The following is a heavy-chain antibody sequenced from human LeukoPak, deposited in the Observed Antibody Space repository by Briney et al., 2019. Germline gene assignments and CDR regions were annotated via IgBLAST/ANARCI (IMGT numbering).Heavy chain of an antibody. J-gene: IGHJ3*01. CDR2: IIPIFGTA. V-gene: IGHV1-69*06. D-gene: IGHD6-19*01. Sequence: VASVKDSCKASGGTFCSYVICWVRQAPGQGREWMGGIIPIFGTAYYAQKFQGRVTITADKSTSTAYMELSSLGSEDTAVYYCARDYSIAVAADAAIDAFDFWGQGTMVTVSS. CDR3: ARDYSIAVAADAAIDAFDF. CDR1: GGTFCSYV.